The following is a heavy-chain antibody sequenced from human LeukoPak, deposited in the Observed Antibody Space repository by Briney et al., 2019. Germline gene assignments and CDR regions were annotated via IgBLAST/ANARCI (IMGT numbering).Heavy chain of an antibody. V-gene: IGHV3-30*18. CDR3: AKGTRGVIIPNFDY. J-gene: IGHJ4*02. CDR1: GFTFSSYG. CDR2: ISYDGSNK. Sequence: GGSLRLSCAASGFTFSSYGMHWVRQAPGKGLEWVAVISYDGSNKYYADSVKGRFTISRDNSKNTLYLQMNSLRAEDTSVYYCAKGTRGVIIPNFDYWGQGTLVTVSP. D-gene: IGHD3-10*01.